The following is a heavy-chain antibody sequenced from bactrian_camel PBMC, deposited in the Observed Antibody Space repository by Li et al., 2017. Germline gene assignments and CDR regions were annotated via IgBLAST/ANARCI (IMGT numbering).Heavy chain of an antibody. J-gene: IGHJ6*01. D-gene: IGHD6*01. CDR1: GDTYTSSC. Sequence: VQLVESGGGSVQAGGSLRLTCAASGDTYTSSCMAWYRQAPEKERERVATIDGGGSTNYAGSVEGRFTISKDDAETTLYLQMNSLKPEDTAMYYCAADVSPLCGSWAIPEFDFWGQGTQVTVS. V-gene: IGHV3S55*01. CDR3: AADVSPLCGSWAIPEFDF. CDR2: IDGGGST.